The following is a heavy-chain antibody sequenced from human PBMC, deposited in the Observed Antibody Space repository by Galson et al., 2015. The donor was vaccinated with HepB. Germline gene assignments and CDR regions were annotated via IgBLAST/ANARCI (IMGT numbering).Heavy chain of an antibody. CDR1: GFSVSTNY. D-gene: IGHD6-13*01. Sequence: SLRLSCAASGFSVSTNYMSWVRQAPGRGLEWVSVIYSGGSTYYADSGKGRFTISRDNSKNTLYLQMNSLRAEDTAVYYCARVVAAGTGWFDPWGQGTLVTVSS. J-gene: IGHJ5*02. CDR2: IYSGGST. CDR3: ARVVAAGTGWFDP. V-gene: IGHV3-53*01.